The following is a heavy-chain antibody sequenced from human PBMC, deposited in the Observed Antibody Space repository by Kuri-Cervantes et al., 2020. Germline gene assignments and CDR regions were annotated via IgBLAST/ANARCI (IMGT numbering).Heavy chain of an antibody. CDR2: IHYSGST. CDR3: ASGYYDILTGYSDY. Sequence: SETLSLTCTVSGGSISSYYWSWIRQPPGKGLEWIGYIHYSGSTNYNPSLKSRVTISVDTSKNQFSLKLSSVTAADTAVYYCASGYYDILTGYSDYWGQGTLVTVSS. V-gene: IGHV4-59*12. J-gene: IGHJ4*02. CDR1: GGSISSYY. D-gene: IGHD3-9*01.